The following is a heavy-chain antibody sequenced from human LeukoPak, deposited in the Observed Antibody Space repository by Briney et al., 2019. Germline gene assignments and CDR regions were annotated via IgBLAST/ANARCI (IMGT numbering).Heavy chain of an antibody. CDR2: IYTGGST. J-gene: IGHJ6*02. V-gene: IGHV3-66*01. CDR3: ARRSFTFYAMDV. Sequence: QTGGSLRLSCAVSGFTVSSDYMNWVRQAPGKGLEWVSVIYTGGSTYYADSVKGRFTVSRDDSKNTLYLQMNSLRAEDTATYYCARRSFTFYAMDVWGHGTTVTVSS. D-gene: IGHD3-3*02. CDR1: GFTVSSDY.